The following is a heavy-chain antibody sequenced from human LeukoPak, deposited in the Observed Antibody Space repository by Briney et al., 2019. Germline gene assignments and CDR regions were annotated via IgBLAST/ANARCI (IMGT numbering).Heavy chain of an antibody. CDR2: IIPIFGTA. Sequence: SVKVSCKASGGTFSSYAISWVRQAPGQGLEWMGGIIPIFGTANYAQKFQGRVTITADESTSTAYMELSSLRSEDTAVYYCARAGDGYYYMDVWGKGTTVTVSS. V-gene: IGHV1-69*01. CDR3: ARAGDGYYYMDV. CDR1: GGTFSSYA. J-gene: IGHJ6*03. D-gene: IGHD7-27*01.